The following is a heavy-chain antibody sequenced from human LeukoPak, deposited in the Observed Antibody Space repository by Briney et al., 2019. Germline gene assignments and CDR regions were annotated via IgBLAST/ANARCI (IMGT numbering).Heavy chain of an antibody. D-gene: IGHD4-23*01. CDR1: GVSISGNY. V-gene: IGHV4-4*07. J-gene: IGHJ5*02. CDR3: ARDVPSTVVRGGWFDP. Sequence: PSETLSLTCTVSGVSISGNYWSWIRQPAGKGLEWIGRIYTSGSTNYNPSLKSRVTISVDTSKNQFSLKLSSVTAADTAVYYCARDVPSTVVRGGWFDPWGQGTLVTVSS. CDR2: IYTSGST.